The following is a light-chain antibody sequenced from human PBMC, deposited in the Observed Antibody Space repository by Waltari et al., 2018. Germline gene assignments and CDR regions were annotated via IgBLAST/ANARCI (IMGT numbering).Light chain of an antibody. J-gene: IGKJ4*01. V-gene: IGKV1D-12*01. CDR1: QGISIW. CDR3: QQANSFPFT. CDR2: AAF. Sequence: DIQMTQSPSSVSAYVVDTVNITCRASQGISIWLAWYQQKPGRIQNLLIYAAFSLESGVPSRFSGSVSGTVFTLTITNLQPEYFATYDCQQANSFPFTFGGGTRVEI.